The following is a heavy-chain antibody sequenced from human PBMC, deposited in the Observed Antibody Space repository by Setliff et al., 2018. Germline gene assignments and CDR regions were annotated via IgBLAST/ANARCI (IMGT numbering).Heavy chain of an antibody. CDR2: IYYTGDP. CDR3: ARHVGSRSRGYNYYYYYMDV. D-gene: IGHD3-10*01. J-gene: IGHJ6*03. CDR1: GGSLRGNAIF. Sequence: SETLSLTCTVSGGSLRGNAIFWGWIRQPPGKGLEWIGSIYYTGDPYYNPSLKSRVTMSVDTSRNQLSLKLTSVTPADTAVYYCARHVGSRSRGYNYYYYYMDVWGKGTTVTVSS. V-gene: IGHV4-39*01.